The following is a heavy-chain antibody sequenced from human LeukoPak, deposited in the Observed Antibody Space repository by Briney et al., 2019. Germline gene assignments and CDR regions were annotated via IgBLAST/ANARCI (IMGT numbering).Heavy chain of an antibody. Sequence: GGSLRLSCAASGFTFNTYSMNWVRQAPGKGLEWVSSISTSTSYIYYADSVKGRFTISRDNAKNSLYLQMNSLRAEDTAVYYCATGLLAGVFGYWGQGTLVTVSS. V-gene: IGHV3-21*01. J-gene: IGHJ4*02. D-gene: IGHD3-22*01. CDR1: GFTFNTYS. CDR3: ATGLLAGVFGY. CDR2: ISTSTSYI.